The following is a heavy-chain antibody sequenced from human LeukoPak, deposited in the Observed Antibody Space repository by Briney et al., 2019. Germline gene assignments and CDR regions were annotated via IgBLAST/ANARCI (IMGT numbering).Heavy chain of an antibody. V-gene: IGHV3-30*19. J-gene: IGHJ4*02. CDR1: GFTFSSYG. CDR3: ARVLTGTTGGGVDY. CDR2: IVYDESNE. Sequence: GGSLRLSCAASGFTFSSYGMHWVRQAPGKGLQWVALIVYDESNEYYADSVKGRFTISRDNSKNMLYLQMNSLRAEDTAVYYCARVLTGTTGGGVDYWGQGTLVTVSS. D-gene: IGHD1-20*01.